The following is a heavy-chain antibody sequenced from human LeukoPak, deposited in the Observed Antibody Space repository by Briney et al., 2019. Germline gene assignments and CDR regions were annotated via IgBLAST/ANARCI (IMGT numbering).Heavy chain of an antibody. CDR2: IYYSGST. Sequence: NASQTLSLTCTVSGVSISSGGYYWSWIRQHPGKGLEWIGYIYYSGSTYYNPSLKSRVTISVDTSKNQFSLKLSSVTAADTAVYYCARGPGGSRDYWGQGTLVTVSS. V-gene: IGHV4-31*03. CDR1: GVSISSGGYY. CDR3: ARGPGGSRDY. J-gene: IGHJ4*02. D-gene: IGHD2-15*01.